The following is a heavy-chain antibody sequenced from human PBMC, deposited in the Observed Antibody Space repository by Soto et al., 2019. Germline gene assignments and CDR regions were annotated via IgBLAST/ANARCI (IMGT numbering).Heavy chain of an antibody. CDR1: GYTFTSYD. D-gene: IGHD3-22*01. V-gene: IGHV1-8*01. CDR3: ARDNGSSGYYGMDV. Sequence: GASVKVSCKASGYTFTSYDINWVRQATGQGLEWMGWMNPNSGNTGYAQKFQGRVTMTRNTSISTAYMELSSLRSEDTAVYYCARDNGSSGYYGMDVWGQGTTVTVSS. CDR2: MNPNSGNT. J-gene: IGHJ6*02.